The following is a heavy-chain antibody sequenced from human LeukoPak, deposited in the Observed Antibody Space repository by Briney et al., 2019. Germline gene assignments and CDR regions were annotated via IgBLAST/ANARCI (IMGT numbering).Heavy chain of an antibody. CDR2: ISPSGSYI. Sequence: GSLRLSCVASGFTFSRFGMNWLRQAPGQGLEWVSSISPSGSYIYYADSVKGRFTISRDNVKNSLYLQMNSLRAEDTAVYYCARDCSSTSGCWGPWGQGTLVTVSS. CDR1: GFTFSRFG. CDR3: ARDCSSTSGCWGP. D-gene: IGHD2-2*01. V-gene: IGHV3-21*01. J-gene: IGHJ5*02.